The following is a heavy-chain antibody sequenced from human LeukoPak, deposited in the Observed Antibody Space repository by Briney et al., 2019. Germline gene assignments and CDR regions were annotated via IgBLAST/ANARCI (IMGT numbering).Heavy chain of an antibody. V-gene: IGHV3-21*01. CDR1: GFTFSSYS. D-gene: IGHD6-6*01. J-gene: IGHJ4*02. CDR3: ATSAGAAPRGDD. Sequence: GGSLRLSCAASGFTFSSYSMNWVRQAPGEGLEWVSAIRSSSSHIYYADSLKGRFTISRDNAKNSLYLQMNSLRAEDTGVYFCATSAGAAPRGDDWGQGTLVTVSS. CDR2: IRSSSSHI.